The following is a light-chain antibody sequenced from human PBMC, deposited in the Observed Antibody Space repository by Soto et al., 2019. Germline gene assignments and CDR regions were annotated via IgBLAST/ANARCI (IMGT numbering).Light chain of an antibody. Sequence: QSALTQPASVSGSPGQSITISCTGTSSDVGSYNLVSWYQQHPGKAPKLMNYEVSKRPSGVSNRFSGSKSGNTASLTISGLQAEDEADYYCCSYAGSSTLYVVFGGGTKLTVL. CDR3: CSYAGSSTLYVV. CDR2: EVS. V-gene: IGLV2-23*02. CDR1: SSDVGSYNL. J-gene: IGLJ2*01.